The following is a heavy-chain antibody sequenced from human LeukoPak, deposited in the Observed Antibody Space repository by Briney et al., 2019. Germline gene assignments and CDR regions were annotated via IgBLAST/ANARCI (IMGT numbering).Heavy chain of an antibody. CDR2: IIPIFGTA. CDR1: GGTFSSYA. D-gene: IGHD6-19*01. Sequence: ASVKVSCKASGGTFSSYAISWVRQAPGQGLEWMGGIIPIFGTANYAQKFQGRVTITADESTSTAYMELSSLRSEDTAVYYCARDGVDREAEAGLLLDADWGQGTLVTVSS. J-gene: IGHJ4*02. CDR3: ARDGVDREAEAGLLLDAD. V-gene: IGHV1-69*01.